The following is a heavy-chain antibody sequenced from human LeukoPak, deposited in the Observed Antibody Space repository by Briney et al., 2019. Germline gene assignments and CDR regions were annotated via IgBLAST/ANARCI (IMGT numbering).Heavy chain of an antibody. Sequence: GGSLRLSCAASGFTFSSTAMSWVRQAPGKGLEWVSYISSSGSTIYYADSVKGRFTISRDNAKNSLYLQMNSLRAEDTAVYYCAREGYSNYEYYYYYGMDVWGQGTTVTVSS. CDR3: AREGYSNYEYYYYYGMDV. CDR2: ISSSGSTI. CDR1: GFTFSSTA. J-gene: IGHJ6*02. V-gene: IGHV3-48*03. D-gene: IGHD4-11*01.